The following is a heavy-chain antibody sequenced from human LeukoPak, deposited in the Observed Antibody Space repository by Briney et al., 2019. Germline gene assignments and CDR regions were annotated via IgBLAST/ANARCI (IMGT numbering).Heavy chain of an antibody. J-gene: IGHJ4*02. Sequence: GGSLRLSCAASGFTFSSYAMHWVRQAPGKGLEWVAVISYDGSNKYYADSVKGRFTISRDNSMNTLYLQINSLGAEDTAVYYCANQVSGNYHVLGYWGQGTLVTVSS. D-gene: IGHD1-26*01. CDR3: ANQVSGNYHVLGY. CDR1: GFTFSSYA. CDR2: ISYDGSNK. V-gene: IGHV3-30-3*01.